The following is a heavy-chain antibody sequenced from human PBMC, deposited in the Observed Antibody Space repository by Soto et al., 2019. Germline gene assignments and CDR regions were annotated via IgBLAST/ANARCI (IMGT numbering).Heavy chain of an antibody. CDR1: KFAFSTFG. J-gene: IGHJ3*01. CDR2: ISAIGDST. V-gene: IGHV3-23*01. Sequence: EVQVLESGGGLVQPGGSLRLSCVFSKFAFSTFGMSWVRQAPGKGLESVSSISAIGDSTYHADSVKGRFSISRDNSRNSLYLQMNNLSAEDTAVYYCATVGPYSPRWDFWGQGTVVSVSS. CDR3: ATVGPYSPRWDF. D-gene: IGHD2-15*01.